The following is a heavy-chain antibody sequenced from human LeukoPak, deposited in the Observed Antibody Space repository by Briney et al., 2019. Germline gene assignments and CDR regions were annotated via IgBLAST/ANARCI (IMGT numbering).Heavy chain of an antibody. CDR2: INHSGST. CDR1: GGSFSGYY. Sequence: SETLSLTCAVYGGSFSGYYWSWIRQPPGKGLEWIGKINHSGSTNYNPSLKSRVTISVDTSKNQFSLKLSSVTAADTAVYYCSSEHYYDSSGYYPRTTYFDYWGQGTLVTVSS. V-gene: IGHV4-34*01. D-gene: IGHD3-22*01. CDR3: SSEHYYDSSGYYPRTTYFDY. J-gene: IGHJ4*02.